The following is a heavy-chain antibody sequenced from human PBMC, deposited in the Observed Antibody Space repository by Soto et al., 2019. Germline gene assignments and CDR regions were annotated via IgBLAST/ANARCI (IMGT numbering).Heavy chain of an antibody. J-gene: IGHJ4*02. CDR3: ARHEEGSGYCSSTSCNDLVFDY. D-gene: IGHD2-2*01. CDR1: GGSISSSSYY. CDR2: IYYSGST. Sequence: WETLSLTCTVSGGSISSSSYYWGWIRQPPGKGLEWIGSIYYSGSTYYNPSLKSRVTISVDTSKNQFSLKLSSVTAADTAVYYCARHEEGSGYCSSTSCNDLVFDYWGQGTLVTVSS. V-gene: IGHV4-39*01.